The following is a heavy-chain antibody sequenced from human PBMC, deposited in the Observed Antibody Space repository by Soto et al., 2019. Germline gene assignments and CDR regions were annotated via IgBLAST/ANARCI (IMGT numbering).Heavy chain of an antibody. D-gene: IGHD2-15*01. CDR3: ARTYCSGGSCYSLYFDY. J-gene: IGHJ4*02. V-gene: IGHV4-31*02. CDR1: GGSISSGGYY. CDR2: IYYSGST. Sequence: SETLSLTCTVSGGSISSGGYYWSWIRQHPGKGLEWIGYIYYSGSTYYNPSLKSRVTISVDTSKNQFSLKLSSVTAADTAVYYCARTYCSGGSCYSLYFDYWGQGTLVTVSS.